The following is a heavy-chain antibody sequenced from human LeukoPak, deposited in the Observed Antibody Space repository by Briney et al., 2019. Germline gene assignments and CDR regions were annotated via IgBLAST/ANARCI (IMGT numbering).Heavy chain of an antibody. CDR2: IDTSGNT. J-gene: IGHJ5*02. V-gene: IGHV4-4*07. CDR3: ARVSSSWYQDWYFDP. Sequence: SETLSLTCTVSGGSISSYYWSWIRQPAGKGLEWIGRIDTSGNTNYKPSLKSRVTMSVDTSKKQFSLKLSSVTAADTAVYYCARVSSSWYQDWYFDPWGQGTLVTVSS. D-gene: IGHD6-13*01. CDR1: GGSISSYY.